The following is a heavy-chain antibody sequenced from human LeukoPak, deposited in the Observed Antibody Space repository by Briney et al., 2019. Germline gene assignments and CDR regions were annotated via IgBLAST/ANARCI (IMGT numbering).Heavy chain of an antibody. CDR1: GGSISSHY. V-gene: IGHV4-59*11. CDR3: ARLYDSSGYTNRLDP. CDR2: IYYSGSS. Sequence: SETLSLTCTVSGGSISSHYWSWIRQPPGKGLEWIGYIYYSGSSKYNPSLKGRVTISVDTSKNQFSLKLSSVTAADTAVYYCARLYDSSGYTNRLDPWGQGTLVTVSS. D-gene: IGHD3-22*01. J-gene: IGHJ5*02.